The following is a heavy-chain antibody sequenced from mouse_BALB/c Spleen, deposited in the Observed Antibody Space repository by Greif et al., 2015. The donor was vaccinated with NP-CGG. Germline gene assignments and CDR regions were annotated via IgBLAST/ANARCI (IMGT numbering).Heavy chain of an antibody. CDR2: IRNKANDYTT. V-gene: IGHV7-3*02. Sequence: EVMLVEPGGGLVQPGGSLRLSCATSGFTFTGYYMSWVRQPPGKALEWLGFIRNKANDYTTEYSASVKSRFTISRDNSQSILYLQMNTQRAEDSATYYCARPYFDYDGYYAMDYWGQGASVAVSS. J-gene: IGHJ4*01. D-gene: IGHD2-4*01. CDR3: ARPYFDYDGYYAMDY. CDR1: GFTFTGYY.